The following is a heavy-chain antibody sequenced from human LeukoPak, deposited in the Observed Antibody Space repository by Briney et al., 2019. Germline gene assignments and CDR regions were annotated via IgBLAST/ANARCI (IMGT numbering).Heavy chain of an antibody. D-gene: IGHD6-13*01. V-gene: IGHV4-39*07. CDR3: ARGPTAAAGGSFDI. CDR1: GGSISSSSYY. J-gene: IGHJ3*02. Sequence: SETLSLTCTVSGGSISSSSYYWGWIRQPPGTGLEWIGSIYYSGSTYYNPSLKSRVTISVDTSKNQFSLKLSSVTAADTAVYYCARGPTAAAGGSFDIWGQGTMVTVSS. CDR2: IYYSGST.